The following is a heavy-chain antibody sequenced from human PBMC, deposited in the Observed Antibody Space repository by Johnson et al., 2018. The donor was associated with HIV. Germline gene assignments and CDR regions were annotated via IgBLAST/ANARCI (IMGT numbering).Heavy chain of an antibody. CDR1: GFTFDEYA. CDR3: ARDQAYSSSWEGVFDI. J-gene: IGHJ3*02. CDR2: INWNGGRI. V-gene: IGHV3-20*04. D-gene: IGHD6-13*01. Sequence: EVQLVESGGGVVRPGGSLRLSCGASGFTFDEYAMSWVRQGPGKGLEWVSGINWNGGRIGYADSLKGRFTVSRDNSKNTLYLQMNSLTADDTAVYYCARDQAYSSSWEGVFDIWGQGTRVIVSS.